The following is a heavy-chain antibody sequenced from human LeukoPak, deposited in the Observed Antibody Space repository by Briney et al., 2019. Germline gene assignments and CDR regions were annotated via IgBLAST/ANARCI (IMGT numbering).Heavy chain of an antibody. D-gene: IGHD3-3*01. Sequence: VASVKVSCKASGYTFTSYGISWVRQAPGQGLEWMGWINAYNGNTNYAQKLQGRVTMTTDTSTSTAYMELRSLRSDDTAVYYCARGVYTIFGVVTKYNWFDPWGQGTLVTVSS. V-gene: IGHV1-18*01. J-gene: IGHJ5*02. CDR2: INAYNGNT. CDR3: ARGVYTIFGVVTKYNWFDP. CDR1: GYTFTSYG.